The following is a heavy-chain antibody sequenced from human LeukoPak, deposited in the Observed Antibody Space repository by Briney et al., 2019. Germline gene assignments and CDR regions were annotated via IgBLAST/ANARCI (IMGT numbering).Heavy chain of an antibody. Sequence: GGSLRLSCAASGFTFSSYGMNWVRQAPGKGLEWVSYISGSGTTIYYADSVKGRFTISRDNAKNSLYLQMNSLRAEDTAVYYCAREYNEFDYWGQGTLVTVSS. D-gene: IGHD1-14*01. CDR2: ISGSGTTI. CDR1: GFTFSSYG. J-gene: IGHJ4*02. V-gene: IGHV3-48*03. CDR3: AREYNEFDY.